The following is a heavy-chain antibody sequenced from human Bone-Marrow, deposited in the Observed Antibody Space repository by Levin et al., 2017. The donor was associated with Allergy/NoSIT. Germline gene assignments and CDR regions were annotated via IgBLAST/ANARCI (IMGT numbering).Heavy chain of an antibody. CDR3: AVHRFVMSVYDGVDI. Sequence: GGSLRLSCAASGFTFDDYGMAWVRQLPGKGLEWGSGINWNGQKMEYADSVKGRFTITRENASTSRFLQMKSLRDENTALYYCAVHRFVMSVYDGVDIWSQGIMVIASS. CDR2: INWNGQKM. J-gene: IGHJ3*02. CDR1: GFTFDDYG. D-gene: IGHD3-16*01. V-gene: IGHV3-9*01.